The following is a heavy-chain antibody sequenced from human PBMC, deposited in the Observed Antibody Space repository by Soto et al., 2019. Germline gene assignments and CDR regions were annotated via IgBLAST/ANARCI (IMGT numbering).Heavy chain of an antibody. CDR3: ARVPDV. J-gene: IGHJ6*02. CDR2: IYHSGST. V-gene: IGHV4-30-2*01. CDR1: GGSISSNSYS. Sequence: PSETLSLTCAVSGGSISSNSYSWCWIRQPPGKGLEWIGYIYHSGSTYYNPSLKSRVTISVDRSKNQFSLKLNSVTAADTAVYYCARVPDVWGQGTTVTVSS.